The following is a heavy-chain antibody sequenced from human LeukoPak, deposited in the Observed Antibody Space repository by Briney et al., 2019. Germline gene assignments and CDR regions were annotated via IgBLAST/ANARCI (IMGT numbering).Heavy chain of an antibody. J-gene: IGHJ6*03. D-gene: IGHD3-9*01. Sequence: ASVKVSCKASGYTFTNYGISWVRQAPGQGLEWMGWISDYNGNTNYAQKLQGRVTMTTDTSTSTAYVELRSLRSDDTAVYYCARTTGQPSYMDVWGKGTTVTVSS. V-gene: IGHV1-18*01. CDR3: ARTTGQPSYMDV. CDR1: GYTFTNYG. CDR2: ISDYNGNT.